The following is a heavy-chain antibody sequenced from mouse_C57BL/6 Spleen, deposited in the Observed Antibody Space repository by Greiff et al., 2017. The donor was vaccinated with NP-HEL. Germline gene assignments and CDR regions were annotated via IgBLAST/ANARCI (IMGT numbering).Heavy chain of an antibody. CDR1: GYTFTSYW. D-gene: IGHD1-1*01. CDR3: APSASTVDYFDY. Sequence: QVQLQQPGTELVKPGASVKLSCKASGYTFTSYWMHWVKQRPGQGLEWIGNINPSNGGTNYNEKFKSKATLTVDKSSSTASMQLSSLTSEDSAVYYCAPSASTVDYFDYWGQGTTLTVSS. CDR2: INPSNGGT. V-gene: IGHV1-53*01. J-gene: IGHJ2*01.